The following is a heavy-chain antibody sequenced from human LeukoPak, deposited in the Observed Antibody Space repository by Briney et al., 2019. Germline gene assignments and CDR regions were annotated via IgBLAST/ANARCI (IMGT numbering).Heavy chain of an antibody. CDR1: GYTFTGYY. J-gene: IGHJ4*02. CDR2: INPNSGGT. D-gene: IGHD6-13*01. V-gene: IGHV1-2*02. Sequence: ASVKVSCKASGYTFTGYYMHWVRQAPGQGLEWMGWINPNSGGTNYAQKFQGRVTMTRDTSISTAYMELSRLRSDDTAVDYCARDPGAAAGYFDYWGQGTLVTVSS. CDR3: ARDPGAAAGYFDY.